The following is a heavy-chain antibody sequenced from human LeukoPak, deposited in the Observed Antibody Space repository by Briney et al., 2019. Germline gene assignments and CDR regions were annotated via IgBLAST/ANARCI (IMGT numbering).Heavy chain of an antibody. CDR2: IYHTGST. V-gene: IGHV4-59*01. Sequence: SETLSLTCTVSGASISSSYWSGIRQSPGKGLEWIGYIYHTGSTKYNPSLESRVTISVDTSKNQFSLKLTSVTAADTAVYYCARGYFDSRGYSNAFDYWGQGALVTVSS. CDR3: ARGYFDSRGYSNAFDY. D-gene: IGHD3-22*01. CDR1: GASISSSY. J-gene: IGHJ4*02.